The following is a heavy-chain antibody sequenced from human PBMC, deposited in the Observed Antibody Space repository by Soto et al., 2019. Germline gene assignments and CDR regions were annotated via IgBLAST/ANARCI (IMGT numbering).Heavy chain of an antibody. CDR3: AYYGTSYFFDH. D-gene: IGHD3-10*01. CDR1: GFSLTPAVG. CDR2: IYRPDDK. Sequence: SGPTLVNPTHTLTLTCTFSGFSLTPAVGVGWIRQPPGKAPEWLALIYRPDDKRYSPSLRTRLTITKDTSKNQVVLTMTNMDPVDTGTYYCAYYGTSYFFDHWGQGTLVTVSS. V-gene: IGHV2-5*01. J-gene: IGHJ4*02.